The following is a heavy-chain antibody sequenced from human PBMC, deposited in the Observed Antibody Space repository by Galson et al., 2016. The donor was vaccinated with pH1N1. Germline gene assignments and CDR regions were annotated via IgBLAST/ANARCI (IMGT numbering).Heavy chain of an antibody. Sequence: SLRLSCAGSRFTLSSYGIHWVRQAPGKGLEWVAFIRFAGDCQIYTDSVKGRFTISRDNSKNTVYLQMDSLRPDDTAEYFCAKVGLHDPSGHFYYMDVWGKGTTVTVSS. CDR1: RFTLSSYG. CDR2: IRFAGDCQ. V-gene: IGHV3-30*02. CDR3: AKVGLHDPSGHFYYMDV. D-gene: IGHD3-16*01. J-gene: IGHJ6*03.